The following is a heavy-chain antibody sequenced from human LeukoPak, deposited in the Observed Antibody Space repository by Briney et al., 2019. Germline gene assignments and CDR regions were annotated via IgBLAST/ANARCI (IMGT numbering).Heavy chain of an antibody. Sequence: SGTLSLTCAVYGGSFSGYYWSWIRQPPGKGLEWIGEINHSGSTNYNPSLKSRVTISVDTSKNQFSLKLSSVTAADTAVYYCARGQQWLNKNYDYWGQGTLVTVSS. J-gene: IGHJ4*02. V-gene: IGHV4-34*01. D-gene: IGHD6-19*01. CDR2: INHSGST. CDR3: ARGQQWLNKNYDY. CDR1: GGSFSGYY.